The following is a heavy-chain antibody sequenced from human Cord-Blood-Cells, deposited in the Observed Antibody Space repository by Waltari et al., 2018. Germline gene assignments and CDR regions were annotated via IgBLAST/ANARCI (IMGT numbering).Heavy chain of an antibody. CDR2: IYYSGST. D-gene: IGHD6-13*01. J-gene: IGHJ4*02. CDR1: GFSFRSGGYY. V-gene: IGHV4-31*03. CDR3: ARLSSSWYYFDY. Sequence: QVQLQESGPGLVKPSQTPSPTRTVSGFSFRSGGYYWSLIRQHPGKGPEWIGYIYYSGSTYYTPSLKRRVTIAVDTSKNQFSLKLSSVTAADTAVYYCARLSSSWYYFDYWGQGTLVTVSP.